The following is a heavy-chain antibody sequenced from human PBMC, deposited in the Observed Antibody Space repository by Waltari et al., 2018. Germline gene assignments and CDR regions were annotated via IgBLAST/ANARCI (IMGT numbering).Heavy chain of an antibody. Sequence: EVQLLESGGGLVQPGGSLRLSCAVSGFTFSNYAMTWVRQAPGKGLEWVSAIIGSGGSTYYAGSVKGRFTISRDNSKNTLYLQMNSLRAEDTAVYYCAREGNTNAFDYWGQGTLVTVSS. V-gene: IGHV3-23*01. CDR3: AREGNTNAFDY. D-gene: IGHD1-1*01. CDR2: IIGSGGST. J-gene: IGHJ4*02. CDR1: GFTFSNYA.